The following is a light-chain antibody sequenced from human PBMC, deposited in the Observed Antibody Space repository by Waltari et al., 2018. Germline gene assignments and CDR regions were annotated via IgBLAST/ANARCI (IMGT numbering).Light chain of an antibody. CDR3: QQYDNLPLT. Sequence: DIQMTQSPSSLSASVGARVTITCQASQDLSNYLNWYQQKPGKAPKLLIYDASNLETGVPSRFSGSGSGTDFTFTISSLQPEDIATYYCQQYDNLPLTFGGGTKVEIK. CDR2: DAS. J-gene: IGKJ4*01. CDR1: QDLSNY. V-gene: IGKV1-33*01.